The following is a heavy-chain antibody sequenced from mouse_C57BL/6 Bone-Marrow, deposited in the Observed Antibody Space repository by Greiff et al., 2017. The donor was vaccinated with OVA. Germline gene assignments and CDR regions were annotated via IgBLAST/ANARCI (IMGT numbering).Heavy chain of an antibody. D-gene: IGHD1-1*01. CDR3: ARYDYYGSGAMDY. CDR2: IYPRSGNN. CDR1: GYTFTSYG. Sequence: VQLQQSGAELARPGASVKLSCKASGYTFTSYGISWVKQRTGQGLEWIGEIYPRSGNNYYNEKFKGKATLTADKSSSTAYMELRSLTSEDSAVYFCARYDYYGSGAMDYWGQGTSVTVSS. J-gene: IGHJ4*01. V-gene: IGHV1-81*01.